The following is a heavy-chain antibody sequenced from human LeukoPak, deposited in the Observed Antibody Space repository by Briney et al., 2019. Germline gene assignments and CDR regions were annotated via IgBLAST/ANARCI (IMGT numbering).Heavy chain of an antibody. CDR1: GFTFNTYT. D-gene: IGHD3-22*01. Sequence: PGGSLRLSCAASGFTFNTYTMNWVRQAPGKGLEWVSSIGRTSTDKYYADSVRGRFTISRGNAENSLYVQMTSLRAEDTAVYYCVGGDSRECWGQGTLVTVSS. CDR3: VGGDSREC. CDR2: IGRTSTDK. J-gene: IGHJ4*02. V-gene: IGHV3-21*01.